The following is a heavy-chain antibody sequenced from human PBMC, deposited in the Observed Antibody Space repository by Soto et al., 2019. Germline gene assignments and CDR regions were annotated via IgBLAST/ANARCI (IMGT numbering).Heavy chain of an antibody. D-gene: IGHD3-22*01. Sequence: SVKVSCKAPGGTFGSDAITWVRQAPGQGLEWVGRIIPIFGTTNYAQNLQGRVTVSADKSTLTSYMELHSLTSDDTALYYCARDRTDSGYYTNWLDPWGQGTQVTVSS. J-gene: IGHJ5*02. V-gene: IGHV1-69*06. CDR2: IIPIFGTT. CDR1: GGTFGSDA. CDR3: ARDRTDSGYYTNWLDP.